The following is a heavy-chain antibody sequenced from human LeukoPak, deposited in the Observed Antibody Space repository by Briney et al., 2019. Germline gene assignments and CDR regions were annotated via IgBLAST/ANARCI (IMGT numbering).Heavy chain of an antibody. D-gene: IGHD1-14*01. CDR2: INPNSGGT. Sequence: ASVKVSCNAAGYTFIGYYMHWVRQAPGQGLEWMGWINPNSGGTKYEQKFQGRVTMTRDTSISTAFMEVSSLRSDDTAVYYCARGRPPVILEAATGDPWGQGTLVTVSS. V-gene: IGHV1-2*02. CDR1: GYTFIGYY. CDR3: ARGRPPVILEAATGDP. J-gene: IGHJ5*02.